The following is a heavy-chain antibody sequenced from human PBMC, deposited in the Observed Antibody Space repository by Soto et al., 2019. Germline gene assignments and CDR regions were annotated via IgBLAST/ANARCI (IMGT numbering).Heavy chain of an antibody. Sequence: SETLSLTCTVSGGSISSGGYYWSWIRQHPGEGLEWIGYIYYSGSTYYNPSLKSRVTISVDTCKNQFSLKLSSVTAADTAVYYCARDRGYYDYVWGSYRTYGMDVWGQGTTATVSS. V-gene: IGHV4-31*03. J-gene: IGHJ6*02. CDR3: ARDRGYYDYVWGSYRTYGMDV. CDR1: GGSISSGGYY. D-gene: IGHD3-16*02. CDR2: IYYSGST.